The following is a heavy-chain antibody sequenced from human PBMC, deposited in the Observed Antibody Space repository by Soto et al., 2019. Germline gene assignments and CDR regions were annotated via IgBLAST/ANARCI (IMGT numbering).Heavy chain of an antibody. CDR3: ARDGDQWHQRFCYD. V-gene: IGHV1-18*01. CDR2: ISAHRGHT. D-gene: IGHD2-21*01. J-gene: IGHJ4*02. CDR1: GHISGHYG. Sequence: QVQLVQSAPELTKPGASVKVSCRVSGHISGHYGISWVRLRAGQGLEWMGWISAHRGHTNYAHKFRGRVTKTTVPASLTVSMELTNLLSADTSRYCCARDGDQWHQRFCYDWGQGTLVTVSS.